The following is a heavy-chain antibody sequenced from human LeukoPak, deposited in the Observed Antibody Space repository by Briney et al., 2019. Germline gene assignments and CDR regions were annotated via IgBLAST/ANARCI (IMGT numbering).Heavy chain of an antibody. V-gene: IGHV4-38-2*01. D-gene: IGHD6-19*01. J-gene: IGHJ5*02. CDR2: IYHSGST. Sequence: PSETLSLTRAVSNYFISGGHFWSWIRQPPGKGLEWIGTIYHSGSTYYNPSLKSRVTMSVDTSKNEFFLKLDSVTAVDTAVYYCARKSGYSSGWTWFDPWGQGTLVTVSS. CDR3: ARKSGYSSGWTWFDP. CDR1: NYFISGGHF.